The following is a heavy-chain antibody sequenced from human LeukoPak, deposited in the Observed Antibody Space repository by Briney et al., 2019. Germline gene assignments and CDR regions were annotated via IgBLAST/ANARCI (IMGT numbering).Heavy chain of an antibody. Sequence: LETLSLTCTVSGGSISSYYWSWIRQPAGKGLEWIGRIYTSGSTNYNPSLKSRVTMSVDTSKNQFSLKLSSVTAADTAVYYCAREGTIFGVVGYYYYGMDVWGQGTTVTVSS. CDR3: AREGTIFGVVGYYYYGMDV. CDR2: IYTSGST. J-gene: IGHJ6*02. CDR1: GGSISSYY. V-gene: IGHV4-4*07. D-gene: IGHD3-3*01.